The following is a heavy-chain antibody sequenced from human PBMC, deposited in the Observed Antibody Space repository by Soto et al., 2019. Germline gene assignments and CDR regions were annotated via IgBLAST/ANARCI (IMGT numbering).Heavy chain of an antibody. CDR1: GFTVSSNY. Sequence: GGSLRLSCAASGFTVSSNYMSWVRQAPGKGLEWVSVIYSGGSTYYADSVKGRFTISRDNSKNTLYLQMNSLRAEDTAVYYCARAGEGGYRRPYYYYYMDVWGKGTTVTVSS. J-gene: IGHJ6*03. V-gene: IGHV3-66*01. D-gene: IGHD6-25*01. CDR2: IYSGGST. CDR3: ARAGEGGYRRPYYYYYMDV.